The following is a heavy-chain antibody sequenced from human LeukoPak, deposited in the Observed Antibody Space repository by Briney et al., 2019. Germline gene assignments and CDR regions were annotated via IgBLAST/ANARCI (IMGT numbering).Heavy chain of an antibody. J-gene: IGHJ3*02. CDR2: IYPGDSDT. CDR3: ARWWENGQIEHLAFDI. Sequence: GESLKISCKGSGYSFTSYWIGWVRQMPGKGLEWMGIIYPGDSDTRYSPSFQGQVTISADKSISTAYLQWSSLKASDTAMYYCARWWENGQIEHLAFDIWGQGTMVTVSS. CDR1: GYSFTSYW. D-gene: IGHD1-26*01. V-gene: IGHV5-51*01.